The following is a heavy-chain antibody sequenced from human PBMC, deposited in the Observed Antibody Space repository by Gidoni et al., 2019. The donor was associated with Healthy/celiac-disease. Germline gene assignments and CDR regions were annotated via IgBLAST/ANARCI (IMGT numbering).Heavy chain of an antibody. CDR3: ARQQILTGYWGY. V-gene: IGHV1-18*01. CDR1: TFTSYG. J-gene: IGHJ4*02. CDR2: ISDYNGNT. Sequence: TFTSYGISWVRQAPGQGLEWMGWISDYNGNTNYAQKLQGRVTMTTDTSTSTAYMELRSLRSDDTAVYYCARQQILTGYWGYWGQGTLVTVSS. D-gene: IGHD3-9*01.